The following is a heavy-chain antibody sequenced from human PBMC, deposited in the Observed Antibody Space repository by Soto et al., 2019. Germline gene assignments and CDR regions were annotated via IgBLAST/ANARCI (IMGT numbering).Heavy chain of an antibody. D-gene: IGHD2-2*01. CDR1: GGTFSSYA. CDR3: ARERPAWGTMFVHPAKYCSSNSCHYGMDV. V-gene: IGHV1-69*01. Sequence: QVQLVQSGAEVKKPGSSVKVSCKASGGTFSSYAISWVRQAPGQGLEWMGGIIPIFGTANYAQKFQGRVTITADESTSTAYMELSSMRSEDTAVYYCARERPAWGTMFVHPAKYCSSNSCHYGMDVWGQGTTVTVSS. CDR2: IIPIFGTA. J-gene: IGHJ6*02.